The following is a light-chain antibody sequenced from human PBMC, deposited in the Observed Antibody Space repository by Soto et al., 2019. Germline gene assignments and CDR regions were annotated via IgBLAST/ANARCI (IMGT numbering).Light chain of an antibody. Sequence: EIVMSQSPATLYVSPGERATLSGRASQSVSSNLAWYQQKPGQAPRLLISGASTTATGIPARFSGSGSGTEFTLTISSLQSEEFAVYYCQQYNNWPPYTLGQGTKLEI. J-gene: IGKJ2*01. CDR1: QSVSSN. CDR3: QQYNNWPPYT. V-gene: IGKV3-15*01. CDR2: GAS.